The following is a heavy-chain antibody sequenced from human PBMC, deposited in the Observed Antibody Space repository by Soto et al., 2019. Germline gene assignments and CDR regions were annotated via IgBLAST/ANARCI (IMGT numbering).Heavy chain of an antibody. J-gene: IGHJ4*02. V-gene: IGHV3-23*01. D-gene: IGHD6-13*01. CDR3: AKGVGGTAHKLRNFDY. CDR2: ISGSGGST. Sequence: GGSLRLSCAASGFTFSSYAMSWVHQAPGKGLEWVSAISGSGGSTYYADSVKGRFTISRDNSKNTLYLQMNSLRAEDTAVYYCAKGVGGTAHKLRNFDYWGQGTLVTVSS. CDR1: GFTFSSYA.